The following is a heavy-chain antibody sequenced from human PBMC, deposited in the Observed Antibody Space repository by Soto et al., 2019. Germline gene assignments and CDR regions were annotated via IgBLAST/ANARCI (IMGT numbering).Heavy chain of an antibody. J-gene: IGHJ4*02. V-gene: IGHV1-69*08. CDR1: GGTFSNDI. Sequence: QVQVVQSGAEVKKPGSSVKVSCKASGGTFSNDIITWVRQAPGQGLEWMGRIIPLLDIANYAQKFQGRVTITEDKSTSTSDMEINSLRSEDTAVYYCVRDSPIGSTYSGYDGIDYWGQGTLVTVSS. D-gene: IGHD5-12*01. CDR2: IIPLLDIA. CDR3: VRDSPIGSTYSGYDGIDY.